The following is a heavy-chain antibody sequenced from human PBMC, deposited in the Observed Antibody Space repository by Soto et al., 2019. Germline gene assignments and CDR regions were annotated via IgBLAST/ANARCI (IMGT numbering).Heavy chain of an antibody. CDR1: GYTFTSYG. CDR3: AIRPGYSSGWFERGGYFQH. J-gene: IGHJ1*01. D-gene: IGHD6-19*01. Sequence: ASVKVSFKASGYTFTSYGISWVRQAPGQGLEWMGWISAYNGNTNYAQKLQGRVTMTTDTSTSTAYMELRSLRSDDTAVYYCAIRPGYSSGWFERGGYFQHWGQGTLVTVSS. V-gene: IGHV1-18*01. CDR2: ISAYNGNT.